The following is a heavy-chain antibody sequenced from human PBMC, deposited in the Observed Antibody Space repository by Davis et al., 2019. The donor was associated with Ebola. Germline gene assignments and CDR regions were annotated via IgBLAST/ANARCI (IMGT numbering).Heavy chain of an antibody. CDR1: GGSISSYY. CDR3: ARDLAGHYDYIWGSYRYTPDAFDI. J-gene: IGHJ3*02. D-gene: IGHD3-16*02. CDR2: IYYSGST. Sequence: SETLSLTCTVSGGSISSYYWSWIRQPPGKGLEWIGYIYYSGSTNYNPSLKSRVTISVDTSKNQFSLKLSSVTAADTAVYYCARDLAGHYDYIWGSYRYTPDAFDIWGQGTMVTVSS. V-gene: IGHV4-59*01.